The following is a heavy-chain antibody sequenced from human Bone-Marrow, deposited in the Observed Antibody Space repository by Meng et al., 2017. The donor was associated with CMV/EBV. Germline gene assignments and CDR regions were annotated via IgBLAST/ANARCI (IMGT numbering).Heavy chain of an antibody. V-gene: IGHV3-21*01. Sequence: SCAASGFHLRSYSMNWVRQAPGTGLECVSSISSSSSYIYYADSVKGRFTISRDNAKNSLYLQMNSLRAEDTAVYYCARAETTFDYWGQGTLVTVSS. CDR1: GFHLRSYS. D-gene: IGHD1-1*01. CDR3: ARAETTFDY. CDR2: ISSSSSYI. J-gene: IGHJ4*02.